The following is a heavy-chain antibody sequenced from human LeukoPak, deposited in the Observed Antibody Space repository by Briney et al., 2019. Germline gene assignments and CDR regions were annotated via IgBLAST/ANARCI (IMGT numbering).Heavy chain of an antibody. J-gene: IGHJ4*02. V-gene: IGHV3-30*18. CDR3: AKDLRGYSYGDLIDY. CDR2: ISYDGSNK. CDR1: GFTFSSYG. Sequence: GRSLRLSCAASGFTFSSYGMHWVRQAPGKGLEWLAVISYDGSNKYYADSVKGRFTISRDNSKNTLYLQMNSLRAEVTAVYYCAKDLRGYSYGDLIDYWGQGTLVTVSS. D-gene: IGHD5-18*01.